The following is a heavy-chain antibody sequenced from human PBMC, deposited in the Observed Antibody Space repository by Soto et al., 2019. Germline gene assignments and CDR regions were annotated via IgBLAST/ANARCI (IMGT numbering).Heavy chain of an antibody. CDR3: ARGGVDVVATSAFDY. V-gene: IGHV1-69*01. CDR1: GGTFNNYA. D-gene: IGHD5-12*01. CDR2: IIPIIGTA. J-gene: IGHJ4*02. Sequence: QVQLVQSGAEVKKPGSSVKVSCKASGGTFNNYAISWVRQAPGQGLEWMGGIIPIIGTADYAHKFQGSLAISADESTGTTLMELSILRSEDTALYYCARGGVDVVATSAFDYWGQGTLVTVSS.